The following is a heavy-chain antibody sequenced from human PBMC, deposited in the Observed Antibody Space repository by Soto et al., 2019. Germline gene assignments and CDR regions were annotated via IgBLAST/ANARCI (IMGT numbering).Heavy chain of an antibody. CDR2: IIPIFGTA. V-gene: IGHV1-69*01. J-gene: IGHJ5*02. D-gene: IGHD1-26*01. CDR1: GGTFSSYA. CDR3: ARGGGWSYLGNWFDP. Sequence: QVQLVQSGAEVKKPGSSVKVSCKASGGTFSSYAISWVRQAPGQELEGMGGIIPIFGTANYAQKFQGRVTITADESTSRADMELNSLRSEDTAVDYCARGGGWSYLGNWFDPWGQGTLVTVSS.